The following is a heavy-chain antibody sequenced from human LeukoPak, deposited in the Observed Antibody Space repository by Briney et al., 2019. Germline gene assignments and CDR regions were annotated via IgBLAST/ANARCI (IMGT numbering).Heavy chain of an antibody. J-gene: IGHJ5*02. Sequence: GGSLRLSCAASGFTFSSYGMHWVRQAPGKGLEWVAVISYDGSNKYYADSVKGRFTISRDNSKNTLYLQMNSLRAEDTAVYYCAKDLLTYCGGDCYPGWIDPWGQGTLVTVSS. CDR2: ISYDGSNK. CDR1: GFTFSSYG. D-gene: IGHD2-21*01. V-gene: IGHV3-30*18. CDR3: AKDLLTYCGGDCYPGWIDP.